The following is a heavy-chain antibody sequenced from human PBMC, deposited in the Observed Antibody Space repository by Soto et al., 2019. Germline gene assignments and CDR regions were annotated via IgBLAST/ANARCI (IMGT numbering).Heavy chain of an antibody. D-gene: IGHD3-10*01. CDR2: ISAYNGNT. Sequence: QVRLVQSGAEVKKPGASVKVSCKASGYTFTSYGISWVRQAPGQGLEWMGWISAYNGNTNYAQKLQGRVTMTTDTSTSTAYMELRSLRSDDTAVYYCARDPYYYGSGSQYYGMDVWGQGTTVTVSS. J-gene: IGHJ6*02. CDR1: GYTFTSYG. CDR3: ARDPYYYGSGSQYYGMDV. V-gene: IGHV1-18*01.